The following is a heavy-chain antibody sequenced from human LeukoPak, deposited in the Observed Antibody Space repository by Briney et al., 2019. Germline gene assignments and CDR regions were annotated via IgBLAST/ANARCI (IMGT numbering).Heavy chain of an antibody. CDR2: ISGNGGST. CDR1: GFTFSNYV. CDR3: AKALGYYDSSGYLNFDS. J-gene: IGHJ4*02. Sequence: QPGGSLRLSCAASGFTFSNYVMNWVRQAPGKGLEWVSGISGNGGSTYYADSVKGRFTLSRDNSKNTLDLQMSSLRAEDTAVYYCAKALGYYDSSGYLNFDSWGQGTLVTVSS. D-gene: IGHD3-22*01. V-gene: IGHV3-23*01.